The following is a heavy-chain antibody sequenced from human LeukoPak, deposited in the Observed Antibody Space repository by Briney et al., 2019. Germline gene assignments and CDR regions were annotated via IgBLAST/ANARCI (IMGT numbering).Heavy chain of an antibody. Sequence: SETLSLTCTVSGGSISSYYWSWIRQPPGKGLEWIGYIYYSGSTYYNPSLKSRVTMSADTSKNQFSLKLSSVTAADTAVYYCARPGYSTNWGAFDIWGQGTMVTVSS. CDR3: ARPGYSTNWGAFDI. CDR1: GGSISSYY. D-gene: IGHD6-13*01. V-gene: IGHV4-59*08. J-gene: IGHJ3*02. CDR2: IYYSGST.